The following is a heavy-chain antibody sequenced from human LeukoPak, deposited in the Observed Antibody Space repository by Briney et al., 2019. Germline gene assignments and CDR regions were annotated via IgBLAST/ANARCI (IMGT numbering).Heavy chain of an antibody. J-gene: IGHJ6*03. D-gene: IGHD3-3*01. CDR3: AKSWSGYYHYYMDV. CDR2: IGNDGTNR. Sequence: GGSLRLSCAASGSSFRTYAMHWVRQAPGKGLEWVASIGNDGTNRNHVGSVKGRFTISRDNSKNTVFLQMDSLRPEDTAIYYCAKSWSGYYHYYMDVWGTGTTVTVSS. V-gene: IGHV3-30*02. CDR1: GSSFRTYA.